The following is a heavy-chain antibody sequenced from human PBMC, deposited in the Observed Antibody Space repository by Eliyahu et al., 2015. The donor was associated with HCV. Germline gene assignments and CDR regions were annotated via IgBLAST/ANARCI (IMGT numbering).Heavy chain of an antibody. D-gene: IGHD3-10*01. Sequence: EVQLVQSGGGLVQPGGSLSLSCSVSGFTFSXYAFHWVXQAPGKGLEYVSAIDVDEKGTYYADSVKGRFIISRDNSRNTLYLQMASLKIEDTAVYYCVSRDGSGSPWGQGTLVTVSS. V-gene: IGHV3-64D*09. CDR2: IDVDEKGT. J-gene: IGHJ5*02. CDR3: VSRDGSGSP. CDR1: GFTFSXYA.